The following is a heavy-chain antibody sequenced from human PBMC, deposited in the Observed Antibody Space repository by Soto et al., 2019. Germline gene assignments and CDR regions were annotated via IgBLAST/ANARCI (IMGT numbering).Heavy chain of an antibody. Sequence: QLQESGPGLVKPSQTLSLTCTVSGGSINNNDYYWNWIRQTPGKGLEWIGYVYYIGSTYYITSIESRFSMSIDKSKNQLSLRLNSVIAADAAIYYCARMSYYYDKWYFDLWGRGTLVAVSS. CDR1: GGSINNNDYY. J-gene: IGHJ2*01. CDR2: VYYIGST. V-gene: IGHV4-30-4*01. D-gene: IGHD3-22*01. CDR3: ARMSYYYDKWYFDL.